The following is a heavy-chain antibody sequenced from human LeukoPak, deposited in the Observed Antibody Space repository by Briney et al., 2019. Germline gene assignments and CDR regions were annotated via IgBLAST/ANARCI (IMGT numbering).Heavy chain of an antibody. CDR1: GFSLSTSGVG. CDR3: AHRQGRWELLPIDAFDI. CDR2: IYWNDDK. D-gene: IGHD1-26*01. J-gene: IGHJ3*02. V-gene: IGHV2-5*01. Sequence: SGPTLVNPPQTLTLTCTFSGFSLSTSGVGVGWIRQPPGKALEWLALIYWNDDKRYSPSLKSRLTITKDTSKNQVVLTMTNMDPVDTATYYCAHRQGRWELLPIDAFDIWGQGTMVTVSS.